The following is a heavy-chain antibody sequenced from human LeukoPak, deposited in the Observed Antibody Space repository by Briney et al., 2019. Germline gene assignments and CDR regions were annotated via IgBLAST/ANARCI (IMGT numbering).Heavy chain of an antibody. CDR2: ISSSSSPI. J-gene: IGHJ3*02. V-gene: IGHV3-48*01. Sequence: PGGSLRLSCAASGFAFSSYGMTWVRQAPGKGLEWVSYISSSSSPIYYADSVKGRFTISRDNAKNSLYLQMNSLRAEDTAVYYCVRDHHRRLYDNRARDTFDIWGQGTMVTVSS. CDR1: GFAFSSYG. D-gene: IGHD1-14*01. CDR3: VRDHHRRLYDNRARDTFDI.